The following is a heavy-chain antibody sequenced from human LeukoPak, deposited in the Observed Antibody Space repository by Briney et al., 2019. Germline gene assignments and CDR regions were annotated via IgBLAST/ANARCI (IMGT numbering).Heavy chain of an antibody. CDR3: ARGGLTTVESPQFDP. D-gene: IGHD4-23*01. V-gene: IGHV3-21*04. Sequence: GGSLRLSCAASGFTFSGYNMNWVRQAPGKGLEWVSSISSSSTYIYYADSVKGRFSISRDNAKNSLYLQMNSLRAEDTAVYYCARGGLTTVESPQFDPWGQGTLVSVSS. CDR1: GFTFSGYN. J-gene: IGHJ5*02. CDR2: ISSSSTYI.